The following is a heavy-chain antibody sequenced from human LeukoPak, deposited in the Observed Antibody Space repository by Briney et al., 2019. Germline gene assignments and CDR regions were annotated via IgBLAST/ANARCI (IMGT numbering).Heavy chain of an antibody. V-gene: IGHV3-9*01. D-gene: IGHD3-22*01. CDR1: GFPFDDYG. CDR3: AKDRFFYDSGSKAN. J-gene: IGHJ4*02. CDR2: ISWNSGII. Sequence: GGALRLSCVASGFPFDDYGMFWVRQSPGKGLEGVSSISWNSGIIDYADSVKGRFTISRDNAKNSLYLQMNSLRVEDTAFYYCAKDRFFYDSGSKANWGQGTLVTVSS.